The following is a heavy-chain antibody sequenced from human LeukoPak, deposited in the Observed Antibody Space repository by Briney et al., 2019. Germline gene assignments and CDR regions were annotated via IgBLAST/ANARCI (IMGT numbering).Heavy chain of an antibody. Sequence: KTSETLSLTCIVSGGSIRNYYWNWICQSPGKGLEWIGFIHYSGNTHYRPTLRSRVTMSVDTSKNQFSLKLTAVTAADTAVYYCARGGDSSGYLNHYYYGMDVWGQGTTVTVSS. J-gene: IGHJ6*02. CDR3: ARGGDSSGYLNHYYYGMDV. V-gene: IGHV4-59*01. CDR2: IHYSGNT. D-gene: IGHD3-22*01. CDR1: GGSIRNYY.